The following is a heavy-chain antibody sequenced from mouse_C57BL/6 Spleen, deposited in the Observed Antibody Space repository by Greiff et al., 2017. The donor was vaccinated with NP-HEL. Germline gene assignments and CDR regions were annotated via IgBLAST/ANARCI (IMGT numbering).Heavy chain of an antibody. V-gene: IGHV1-62-2*01. CDR3: ARHEDGDSNYDYYAMDY. Sequence: VQLQQSGAELVKPGASVKLSCKASGYTFTEYTIHWVKQRSGQGLEWIGWFYPGSGSIKYNEKFKDKATLTADKSSSTVYMELSRLTSEDSAVYCWARHEDGDSNYDYYAMDYWGQGTSVTVSS. D-gene: IGHD2-5*01. CDR2: FYPGSGSI. J-gene: IGHJ4*01. CDR1: GYTFTEYT.